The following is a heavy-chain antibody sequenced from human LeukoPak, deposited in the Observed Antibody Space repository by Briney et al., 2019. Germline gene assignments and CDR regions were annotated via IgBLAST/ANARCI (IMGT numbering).Heavy chain of an antibody. CDR2: SSGGNT. J-gene: IGHJ4*02. V-gene: IGHV3-23*01. CDR1: GFAFSTYA. CDR3: ALLEVGSTGL. Sequence: GGSLRLSCAASGFAFSTYAMSWVRQAPGKGLEWVSLSSGGNTYYGDPVRGRFTISRDNSRNTVDLQMNSLTADDTAVYYCALLEVGSTGLWGQGTLVTVFS. D-gene: IGHD1-1*01.